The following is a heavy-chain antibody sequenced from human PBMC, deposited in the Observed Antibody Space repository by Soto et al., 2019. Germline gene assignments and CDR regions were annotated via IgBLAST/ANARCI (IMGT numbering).Heavy chain of an antibody. V-gene: IGHV1-18*01. CDR2: ISAHNGNT. CDR1: GYTFTSYG. CDR3: ARGRYGDY. D-gene: IGHD1-1*01. J-gene: IGHJ4*02. Sequence: QVHLVQSGAEVKKPGASVKVSCKASGYTFTSYGITWVRQAPGQGLEWMGWISAHNGNTDYAQKLQGRVIVTRDTSPSTVYMELRSLLYDDTAVYYCARGRYGDYWGQGALVTVSS.